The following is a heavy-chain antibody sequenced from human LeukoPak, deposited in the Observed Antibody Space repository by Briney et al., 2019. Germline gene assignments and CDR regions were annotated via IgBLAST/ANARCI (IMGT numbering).Heavy chain of an antibody. Sequence: GGSLRLSCAASGFTFSSYWMSWVRQALGEGLEWVANIKQDGSEKYYVDSVKGRFTISRDNAKNSLYLQMNSLRAEDTAVYYCARDQGGSYLSGYFDYWGQGTLVTVSS. V-gene: IGHV3-7*01. D-gene: IGHD1-26*01. CDR1: GFTFSSYW. J-gene: IGHJ4*02. CDR3: ARDQGGSYLSGYFDY. CDR2: IKQDGSEK.